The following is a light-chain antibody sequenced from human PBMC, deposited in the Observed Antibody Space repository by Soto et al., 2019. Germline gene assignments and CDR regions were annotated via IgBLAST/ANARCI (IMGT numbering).Light chain of an antibody. Sequence: ETVLTQSPDTLSLSPGEGATLSCRASQTVKNEYLAWYQQRRGLAPRLLIYGASGRATGIPDRFSGSGSGTDFTLTITRLEPEDFAVYYCQQYGKSPLTVGGGTKVDSK. CDR3: QQYGKSPLT. CDR2: GAS. J-gene: IGKJ4*01. V-gene: IGKV3-20*01. CDR1: QTVKNEY.